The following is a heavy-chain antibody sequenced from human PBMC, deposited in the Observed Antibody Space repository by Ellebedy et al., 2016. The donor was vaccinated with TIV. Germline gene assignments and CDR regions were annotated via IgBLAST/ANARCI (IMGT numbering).Heavy chain of an antibody. CDR3: ASMVPFDY. CDR2: INNNGDST. D-gene: IGHD3-10*01. V-gene: IGHV3-23*01. CDR1: GFTFSSFA. J-gene: IGHJ4*02. Sequence: PGGSLRLSCEASGFTFSSFAMSWVRQTPGQGLEWFSVINNNGDSTYYADSVKGRFTISRDNAKNTLYLQMNSLRAEDTAVYYCASMVPFDYWGQGTLVTVSS.